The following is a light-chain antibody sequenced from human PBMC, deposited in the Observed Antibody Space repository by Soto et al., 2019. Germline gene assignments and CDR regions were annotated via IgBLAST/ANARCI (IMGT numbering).Light chain of an antibody. Sequence: DIQMTQSPSSLSASVGDRVTITCRASQGISHYVAWYQQKPGKVPKLLIYAASTLQPGVPPRFSGSGSGTDFTLTITSLQPEDVVAYYCQKYNSVPWTFGQGTKVEIK. CDR3: QKYNSVPWT. CDR2: AAS. CDR1: QGISHY. J-gene: IGKJ1*01. V-gene: IGKV1-27*01.